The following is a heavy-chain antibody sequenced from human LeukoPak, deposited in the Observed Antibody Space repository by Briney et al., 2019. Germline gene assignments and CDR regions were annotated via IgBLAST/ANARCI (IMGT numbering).Heavy chain of an antibody. CDR3: AREGTAGTNLNWFDP. CDR2: ISYSGST. Sequence: ASETLSLTCTVSGRSISSYYWSWIRQPPGKGLEWIGYISYSGSTNFNPSLKSRVTISVDTSKNQFSLKLSSVTAADTAVYYCAREGTAGTNLNWFDPWGQGTLVTVSS. CDR1: GRSISSYY. J-gene: IGHJ5*02. D-gene: IGHD1-1*01. V-gene: IGHV4-59*01.